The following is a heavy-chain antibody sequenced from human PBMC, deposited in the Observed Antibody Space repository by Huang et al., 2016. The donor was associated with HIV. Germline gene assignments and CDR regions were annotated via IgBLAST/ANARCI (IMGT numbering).Heavy chain of an antibody. J-gene: IGHJ6*02. V-gene: IGHV4-34*01. CDR2: INDSGAT. CDR3: ARQWVLLDYLMGMDV. Sequence: QVHLQQWGAGLLKPSETLTLTCAVSGASFTGNYWTWIRQTPGKGLEWIGEINDSGATRYKPSLESRVTISIDRSKKQFSLRLSSMTAADTAVYYCARQWVLLDYLMGMDVWGQGTTVIVSS. D-gene: IGHD3-3*01. CDR1: GASFTGNY.